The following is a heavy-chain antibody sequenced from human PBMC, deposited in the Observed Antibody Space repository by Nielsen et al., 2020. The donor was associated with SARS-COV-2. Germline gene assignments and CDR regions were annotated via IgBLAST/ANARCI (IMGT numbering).Heavy chain of an antibody. J-gene: IGHJ3*02. D-gene: IGHD6-13*01. Sequence: GGSLRLSCAASGFTFDDYAMHWVRQAPGKGLEWVSGISWNSGSIGYADSVKGRFTISRDNAKNSLYLQMNSLRAEDTALYYCAKFGGYSSSWYGGDDAFDIWGQGTMVTVSS. CDR1: GFTFDDYA. CDR3: AKFGGYSSSWYGGDDAFDI. V-gene: IGHV3-9*01. CDR2: ISWNSGSI.